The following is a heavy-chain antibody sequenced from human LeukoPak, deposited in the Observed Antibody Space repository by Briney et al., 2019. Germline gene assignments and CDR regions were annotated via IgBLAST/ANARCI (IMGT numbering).Heavy chain of an antibody. J-gene: IGHJ4*02. CDR1: GFTVSGNY. CDR3: ARGHEALGY. V-gene: IGHV3-53*01. Sequence: GGSLRLSCAASGFTVSGNYMTWVRQAPGKGLEWVSLIYSGGTTFYADSVKGRFTVSRDSSKNTLYLEMNSLRAEDTAIYYCARGHEALGYWGQGTLVTVSS. CDR2: IYSGGTT. D-gene: IGHD3-10*01.